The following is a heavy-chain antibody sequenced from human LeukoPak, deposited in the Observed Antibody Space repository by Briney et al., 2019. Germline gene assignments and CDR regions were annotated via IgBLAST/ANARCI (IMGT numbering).Heavy chain of an antibody. D-gene: IGHD5-12*01. J-gene: IGHJ4*02. CDR1: GYTFTSYD. Sequence: ASVKVSCKASGYTFTSYDINWVRQATGHGVEWMGWMNPNSGSTGYAQKFQGRVTITRNTSTSTAYMELSGLRSEDTAVYYCARGRSTGYPYYFEYWGQGTLVTVSS. V-gene: IGHV1-8*03. CDR3: ARGRSTGYPYYFEY. CDR2: MNPNSGST.